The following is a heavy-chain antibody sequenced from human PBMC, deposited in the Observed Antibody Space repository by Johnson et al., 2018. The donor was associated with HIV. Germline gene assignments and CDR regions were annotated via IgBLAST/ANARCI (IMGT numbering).Heavy chain of an antibody. CDR2: FYSDSNT. Sequence: VQLVESGGGLVKPGDSLRLSCTASGFRFSNAWMGWVRQAPGKGLEWVSVFYSDSNTYSSDSVKGRFTISRDNSKNTLYLQMNSLRAEDTAVYYCARERIAAAGLDAFDIWGQGTMVTVSS. CDR1: GFRFSNAW. V-gene: IGHV3-66*01. J-gene: IGHJ3*02. D-gene: IGHD6-13*01. CDR3: ARERIAAAGLDAFDI.